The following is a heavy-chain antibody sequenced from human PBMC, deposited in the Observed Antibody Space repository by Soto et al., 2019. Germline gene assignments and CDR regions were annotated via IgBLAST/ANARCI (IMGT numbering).Heavy chain of an antibody. CDR1: GFTFNGYV. J-gene: IGHJ4*02. CDR2: ISRSGRGSA. D-gene: IGHD3-22*01. CDR3: ARGRYLDSSDYWVANLPFDH. V-gene: IGHV3-23*01. Sequence: GWSLRLSCAASGFTFNGYVMTWVRQAPGEGLEWVSSISRSGRGSAYYADSVKGRFTISRDNSENTLFLQMNNLRDEDTALYYCARGRYLDSSDYWVANLPFDHWGLGTLVTVSS.